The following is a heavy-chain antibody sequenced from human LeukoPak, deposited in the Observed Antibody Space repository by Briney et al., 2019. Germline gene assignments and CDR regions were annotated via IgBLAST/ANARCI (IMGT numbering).Heavy chain of an antibody. D-gene: IGHD3-16*02. CDR2: ISNDGGGT. V-gene: IGHV3-23*01. Sequence: GGSLRLSCAASGFIFNNYGLTWVRQAPGKGLQWVSAISNDGGGTTYADFVKGRFTISRDNSKNTLFLQMSSLRAEDTAVYYCARAYGGVIVMYYFDYWGQGTLVTVSS. J-gene: IGHJ4*02. CDR1: GFIFNNYG. CDR3: ARAYGGVIVMYYFDY.